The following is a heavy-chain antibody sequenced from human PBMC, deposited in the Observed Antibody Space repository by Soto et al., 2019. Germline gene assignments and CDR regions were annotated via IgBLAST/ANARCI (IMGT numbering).Heavy chain of an antibody. D-gene: IGHD3-3*01. J-gene: IGHJ4*01. CDR2: IFDSGSA. CDR3: ARGSGYYRNFD. CDR1: GGSITSGGYS. Sequence: QVQLQESGPGLVKPSQTLSLTCYVSGGSITSGGYSWTWIRHQPGRALQWIGYIFDSGSAYYNPSLKRRHTISVDTCKNLFSLELSSVTAADXAXYYCARGSGYYRNFD. V-gene: IGHV4-31*02.